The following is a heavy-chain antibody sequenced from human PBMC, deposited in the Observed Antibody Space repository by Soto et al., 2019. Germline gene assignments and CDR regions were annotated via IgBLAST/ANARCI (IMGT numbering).Heavy chain of an antibody. V-gene: IGHV3-30*18. CDR2: ISYAGNNI. Sequence: PGGSLRLSCAASGFTFRNFVMHWVRQAPGKGLEWVAVISYAGNNIYYADSVKGRFTISRDNSGNTLYLEMSSLRGEDTAVYYCAKDGPPSGEAARPYYYYYYGMDVWGQGTTVTVSS. D-gene: IGHD6-6*01. J-gene: IGHJ6*02. CDR1: GFTFRNFV. CDR3: AKDGPPSGEAARPYYYYYYGMDV.